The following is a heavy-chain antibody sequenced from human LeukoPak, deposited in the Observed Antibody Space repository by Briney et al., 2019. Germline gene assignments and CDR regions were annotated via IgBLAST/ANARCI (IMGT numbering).Heavy chain of an antibody. Sequence: PGGSLRLSCATSGFTFSAYDMHWVRQAPGKGLEWVSGIHTAGDTYYPDSVTGRFTISRENAKSSLYLQMTSLRAGDTAVYYCARSRPVSAFDVWGQGTMVTVSS. CDR2: IHTAGDT. CDR1: GFTFSAYD. V-gene: IGHV3-13*01. D-gene: IGHD1-14*01. CDR3: ARSRPVSAFDV. J-gene: IGHJ3*01.